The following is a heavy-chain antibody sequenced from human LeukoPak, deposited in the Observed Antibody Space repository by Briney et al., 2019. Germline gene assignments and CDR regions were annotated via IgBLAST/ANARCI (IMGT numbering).Heavy chain of an antibody. CDR2: T. J-gene: IGHJ6*04. Sequence: SLSLTCTISGVFISSSGYHWTWIRQPPGKGLEWIGRTYHSPSLKSRVTISVDTSKNQLSLRLSSVTAADTAVYYCARENYGSGPAYYGVDVLGEGTTVTVSS. CDR1: GVFISSSGYH. V-gene: IGHV4-30-4*01. D-gene: IGHD3-10*01. CDR3: ARENYGSGPAYYGVDV.